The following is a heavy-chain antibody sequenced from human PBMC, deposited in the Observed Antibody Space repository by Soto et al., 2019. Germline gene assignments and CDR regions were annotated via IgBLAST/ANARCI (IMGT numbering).Heavy chain of an antibody. CDR1: GFSFSINGVA. V-gene: IGHV2-5*02. CDR2: IYWDDDQ. Sequence: QITLKESGPTLVKPTQTLTLTCTFSGFSFSINGVAVGWIRQPPGQALEWLALIYWDDDQRYNPSLKNRLTIPKYTSRNQVVLTMTNMDPVDTATYYCAHKRDVSRGFKYWGQGTLVTVSS. CDR3: AHKRDVSRGFKY. J-gene: IGHJ4*02. D-gene: IGHD3-10*01.